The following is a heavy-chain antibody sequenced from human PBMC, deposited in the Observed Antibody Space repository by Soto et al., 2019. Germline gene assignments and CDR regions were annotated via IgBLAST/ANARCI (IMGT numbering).Heavy chain of an antibody. CDR3: ASTGFCTGANCYSESFHI. Sequence: ASVKVSCKASGFTFPRYYMHWVRQAPGQGLEWMGIINPSSGSTSYAQKFQGRVTMTRDRSTSTVYMEVRSLRSEDTAVYYCASTGFCTGANCYSESFHIWGQGTMVTVS. CDR1: GFTFPRYY. J-gene: IGHJ3*02. V-gene: IGHV1-46*01. D-gene: IGHD2-15*01. CDR2: INPSSGST.